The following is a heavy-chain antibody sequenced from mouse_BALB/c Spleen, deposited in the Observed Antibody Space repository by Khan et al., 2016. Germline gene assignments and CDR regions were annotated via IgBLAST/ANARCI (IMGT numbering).Heavy chain of an antibody. CDR1: GFTFNTNA. D-gene: IGHD1-1*01. J-gene: IGHJ4*01. CDR3: VRAHLSSYAMDY. CDR2: IRSKSNNYAT. V-gene: IGHV10S3*01. Sequence: VQLVETGGGLVQPKGSLKLSCAASGFTFNTNAMKWVRQAPGKGLEWVARIRSKSNNYATYYADSVKDRFTISRDDSQSMLYLQMNNLTTEDTAMYYCVRAHLSSYAMDYWGRGTSVTVSS.